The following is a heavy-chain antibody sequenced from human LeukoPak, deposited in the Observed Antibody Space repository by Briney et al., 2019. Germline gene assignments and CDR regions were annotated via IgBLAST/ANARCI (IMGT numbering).Heavy chain of an antibody. J-gene: IGHJ4*02. Sequence: GGSLRLSCAASGFTFSSYAMSWVRQAPGKGLEWVSAISGSGDNTYYADSVKGRFTISRDNSKNTLYLQMNSLRADDTAVYYCAKGPSSTVISPFDYWGQGTLVTVSS. CDR3: AKGPSSTVISPFDY. V-gene: IGHV3-23*01. CDR2: ISGSGDNT. CDR1: GFTFSSYA. D-gene: IGHD4-17*01.